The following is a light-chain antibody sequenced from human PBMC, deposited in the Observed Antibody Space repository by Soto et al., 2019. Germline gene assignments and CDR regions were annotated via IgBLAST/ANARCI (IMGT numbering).Light chain of an antibody. J-gene: IGKJ1*01. CDR3: QKYNSAPPWT. V-gene: IGKV1-27*01. CDR1: QGIGSF. CDR2: AAS. Sequence: DIQMTQSLSSLSASVGDRVTITCRASQGIGSFLAWYQQRPGKVPKLLIYAASTIQSGVPSRFSGSGSGTDFTLTISSPQPEDVATSYCQKYNSAPPWTFGQGTKVEVK.